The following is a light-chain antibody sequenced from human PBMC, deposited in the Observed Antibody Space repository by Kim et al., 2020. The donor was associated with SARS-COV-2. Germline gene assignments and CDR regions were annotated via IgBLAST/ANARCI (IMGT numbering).Light chain of an antibody. J-gene: IGLJ2*01. Sequence: GQTDTISGQGDNRRRFYASWYQQKPGQAPVLVMYGRNNRPAGIPHQFSASSSGNTASLTITGAEAEDEGDYYCNSRDTSGNQLVVFGGGTKVTVL. CDR2: GRN. V-gene: IGLV3-19*01. CDR1: NRRRFY. CDR3: NSRDTSGNQLVV.